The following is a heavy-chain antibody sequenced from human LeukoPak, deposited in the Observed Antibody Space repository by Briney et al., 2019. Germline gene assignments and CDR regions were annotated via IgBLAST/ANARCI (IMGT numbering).Heavy chain of an antibody. Sequence: GGPLRLSCAASGFTFSSYAMSWVRQAPGKGLEWVSAISGSGGSTYYADSVKGRFTISRDNSKNTVYLQMNSLRADDTAVYYCANNWNMDCWGQGTLVTVSS. D-gene: IGHD1-1*01. J-gene: IGHJ4*02. CDR3: ANNWNMDC. CDR2: ISGSGGST. V-gene: IGHV3-23*01. CDR1: GFTFSSYA.